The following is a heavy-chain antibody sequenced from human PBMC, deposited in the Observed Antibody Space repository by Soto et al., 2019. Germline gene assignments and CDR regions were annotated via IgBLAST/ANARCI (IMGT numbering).Heavy chain of an antibody. CDR3: ARLTTTVTTNWFDP. V-gene: IGHV4-59*01. CDR2: IYYSGTT. CDR1: GGSISSYY. Sequence: SETLSLTCTVSGGSISSYYWSWIRQPPGKGLEWIGYIYYSGTTNYNPSLKSRVSISIDTSKIQFSLKLSSVTAADTAVYYCARLTTTVTTNWFDPWGQRTLVTVSS. J-gene: IGHJ5*02. D-gene: IGHD4-17*01.